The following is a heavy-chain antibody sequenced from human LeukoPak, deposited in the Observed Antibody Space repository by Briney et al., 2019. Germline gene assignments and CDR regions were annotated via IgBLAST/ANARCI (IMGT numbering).Heavy chain of an antibody. CDR2: IYYSGTT. J-gene: IGHJ4*02. Sequence: SETLSLTCTVSGGSISSYYWSWIRQPPGKGLEWIGYIYYSGTTNYNPSLKSRVTIAVATSKNQFSLKLSSVTAADTAVYYCARRGVRDIVVVPAAIAPFDCWGQGTLVTVSS. D-gene: IGHD2-2*01. CDR3: ARRGVRDIVVVPAAIAPFDC. CDR1: GGSISSYY. V-gene: IGHV4-59*01.